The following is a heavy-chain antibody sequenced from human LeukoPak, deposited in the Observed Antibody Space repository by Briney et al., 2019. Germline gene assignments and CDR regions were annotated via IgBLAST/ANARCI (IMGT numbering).Heavy chain of an antibody. CDR2: IRSEAYGGTS. CDR1: GFTFGDYA. CDR3: TRNYYGDSGGFFDY. V-gene: IGHV3-49*04. J-gene: IGHJ4*02. Sequence: PGRSLRLSCTASGFTFGDYAMSWVRQAPGNGLEWVGFIRSEAYGGTSEYAASVKGRFTISRDDSKSIAYLQINSLKTEDTALYYCTRNYYGDSGGFFDYWGQGTLVTVSS. D-gene: IGHD4-17*01.